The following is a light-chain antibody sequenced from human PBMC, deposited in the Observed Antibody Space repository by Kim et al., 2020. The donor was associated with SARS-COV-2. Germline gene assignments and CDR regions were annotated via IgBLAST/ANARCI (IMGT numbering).Light chain of an antibody. Sequence: DIQMTQSPSSLSAYVGDRVTITCRASQAIGNYLAWYQQRPGKVPKLLIYAVSGLQSGVPSRFSGRGSGTDFTLTISSLQPEDVATYYCHRYNTAPETFGQGTKVDIK. CDR2: AVS. CDR3: HRYNTAPET. J-gene: IGKJ1*01. CDR1: QAIGNY. V-gene: IGKV1-27*01.